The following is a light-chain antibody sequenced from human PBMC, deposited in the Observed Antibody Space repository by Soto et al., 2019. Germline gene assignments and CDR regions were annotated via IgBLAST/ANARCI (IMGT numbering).Light chain of an antibody. CDR3: SSYAGSNNVL. CDR2: EVN. CDR1: SSDVGGYKY. Sequence: QSALTQPPSASGSPGQSVPISCTGTSSDVGGYKYVSWYQQNPGKAPKLMIYEVNKRPSGVPDRFSGSKSGNTASLTVSGLQAEDEADYYCSSYAGSNNVLFGGGTKVTVL. V-gene: IGLV2-8*01. J-gene: IGLJ2*01.